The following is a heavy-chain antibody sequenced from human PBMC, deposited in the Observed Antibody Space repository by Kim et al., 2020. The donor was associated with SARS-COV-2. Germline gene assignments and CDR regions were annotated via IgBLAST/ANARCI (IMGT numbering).Heavy chain of an antibody. J-gene: IGHJ6*02. CDR2: ISAYNGNT. D-gene: IGHD2-2*01. Sequence: ASVKVSCKASGYTFTSYGISWVRQAPGQGLEWMGWISAYNGNTNYAQKLQGRVTMTTDTSTSTAYMELRSLRSDDTAVYYCARFTYCSSTSCYRIGTRNYYYGMDVWGQGTTVTVSS. V-gene: IGHV1-18*01. CDR3: ARFTYCSSTSCYRIGTRNYYYGMDV. CDR1: GYTFTSYG.